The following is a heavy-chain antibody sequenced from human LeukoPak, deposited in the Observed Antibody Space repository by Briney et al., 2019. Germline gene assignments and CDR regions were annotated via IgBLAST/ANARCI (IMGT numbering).Heavy chain of an antibody. CDR1: GYSISSGYY. CDR2: IYHSGST. D-gene: IGHD3-10*01. V-gene: IGHV4-38-2*01. Sequence: PSETLSLTCAVSGYSISSGYYWGWIRQPPGKGLEWIGSIYHSGSTYYNPSLKSRVTISVDTSKNQFSLKLSSVTAADTAVYYCARARLLNWFDPWDQGTLVTVSS. J-gene: IGHJ5*02. CDR3: ARARLLNWFDP.